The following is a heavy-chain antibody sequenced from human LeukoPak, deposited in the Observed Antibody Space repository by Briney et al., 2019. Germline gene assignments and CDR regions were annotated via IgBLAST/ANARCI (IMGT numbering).Heavy chain of an antibody. D-gene: IGHD1-26*01. CDR1: GGSVSSGSYY. CDR2: IYYSGST. V-gene: IGHV4-61*01. CDR3: ARRARGSYFDY. J-gene: IGHJ4*02. Sequence: SETLSLTCTVSGGSVSSGSYYWSWLRQPPGKGLEWIGYIYYSGSTNYNPSLKSRVTISVDTSKNQFSLKLSSVTAADTAVYYCARRARGSYFDYWGQGTLVTVSS.